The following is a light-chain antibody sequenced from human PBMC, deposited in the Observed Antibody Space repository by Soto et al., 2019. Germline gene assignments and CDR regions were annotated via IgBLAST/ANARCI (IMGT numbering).Light chain of an antibody. CDR3: QQRSDWPWT. CDR1: ESVTNY. V-gene: IGKV3-11*01. Sequence: PGESGSLSFRASESVTNYLAWYQQKPGQAPRLLVYDVSNRATGIPARFSGGGSGTDFTLTISNLEPEDFAVYYCQQRSDWPWTFGQGTKVDIK. CDR2: DVS. J-gene: IGKJ1*01.